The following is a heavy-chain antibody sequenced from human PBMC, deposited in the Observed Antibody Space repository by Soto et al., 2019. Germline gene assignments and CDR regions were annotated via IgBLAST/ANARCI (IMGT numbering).Heavy chain of an antibody. D-gene: IGHD2-2*01. J-gene: IGHJ6*02. Sequence: SETLSLTCAVSGGSISSGGYSWSWIRQPPGKGLEWIGYIYHSGSTYYNPSLKSRVTISVDRSKNQFSLKLSSVTAADTAVYYCASRLGYCISTSCFFDYYYGMDVWGQGTTVTVSS. CDR1: GGSISSGGYS. CDR3: ASRLGYCISTSCFFDYYYGMDV. CDR2: IYHSGST. V-gene: IGHV4-30-2*01.